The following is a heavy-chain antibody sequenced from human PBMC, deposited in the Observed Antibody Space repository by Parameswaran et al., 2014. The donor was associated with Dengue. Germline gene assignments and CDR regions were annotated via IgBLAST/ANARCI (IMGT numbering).Heavy chain of an antibody. CDR2: TYYRSKWYN. J-gene: IGHJ4*02. Sequence: KWIRQSPSRGLEWLGRTYYRSKWYNDYAVSVKSRITINPDTSKNQFSLQLNSVTPEDTAVYYCARESSSGWYGIDYWGQGTLVTVSS. D-gene: IGHD6-19*01. CDR3: ARESSSGWYGIDY. V-gene: IGHV6-1*01.